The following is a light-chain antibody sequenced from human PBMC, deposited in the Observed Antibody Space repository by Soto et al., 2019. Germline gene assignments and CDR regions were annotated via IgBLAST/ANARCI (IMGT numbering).Light chain of an antibody. V-gene: IGKV3-20*01. CDR3: LQDYNYPRT. Sequence: VLTQSPGTLSLSPGERATISCRASQSISSNYLAWYQHKPGQAPRLLIYGASSRATGIPHRFSGSGSGTDFTLTISRLEPEDFATYYCLQDYNYPRTFGQGTKVEIK. CDR2: GAS. J-gene: IGKJ1*01. CDR1: QSISSNY.